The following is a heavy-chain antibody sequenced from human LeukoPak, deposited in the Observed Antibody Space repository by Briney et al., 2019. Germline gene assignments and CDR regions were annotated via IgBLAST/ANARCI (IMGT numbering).Heavy chain of an antibody. D-gene: IGHD3-9*01. CDR2: ISAYNGNT. V-gene: IGHV1-18*01. J-gene: IGHJ4*02. Sequence: ASVKVSSKASGYTFTSYGISWVRQAPGQGLEWMGWISAYNGNTNYAQKLQGRVTMTTDTSTSTAYMELRSLRSDDTAVYYCARGEVLRYFDWFPPSSYYFDYWGQGTLVTVSS. CDR1: GYTFTSYG. CDR3: ARGEVLRYFDWFPPSSYYFDY.